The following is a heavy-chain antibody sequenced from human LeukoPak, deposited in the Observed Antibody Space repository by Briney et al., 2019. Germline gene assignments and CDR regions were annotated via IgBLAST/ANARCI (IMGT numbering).Heavy chain of an antibody. V-gene: IGHV4-30-4*01. Sequence: SETLSLTRTVSGGSIRGYYWSWIRQPPGKGLEWIGYIYYSGSTYYNPSLKSRVTISVDTSKIQFSLKLSSVTAADTAVYYCARHYEHFDYWGQGTLVTVSS. D-gene: IGHD4-17*01. J-gene: IGHJ4*02. CDR3: ARHYEHFDY. CDR1: GGSIRGYY. CDR2: IYYSGST.